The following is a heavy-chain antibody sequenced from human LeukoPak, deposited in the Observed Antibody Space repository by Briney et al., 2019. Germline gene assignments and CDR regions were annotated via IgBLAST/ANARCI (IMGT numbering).Heavy chain of an antibody. D-gene: IGHD3-3*01. J-gene: IGHJ4*02. CDR2: IDTSGST. V-gene: IGHV4-4*07. Sequence: SETLSLTCTVSGGSINSYYWSWIRQPAGKELEGIGRIDTSGSTNYNPSLKSRVTMSVNTSKNQFSLKLSSVTAADTAVYYCAATSLPGFGVAEYWGQGTLVTVSS. CDR1: GGSINSYY. CDR3: AATSLPGFGVAEY.